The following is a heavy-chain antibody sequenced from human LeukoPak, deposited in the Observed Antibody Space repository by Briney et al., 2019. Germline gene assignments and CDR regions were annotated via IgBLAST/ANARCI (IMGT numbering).Heavy chain of an antibody. CDR1: GFTFRNHG. D-gene: IGHD5-24*01. CDR2: IWYDGGNK. Sequence: PGGSLRLSCAASGFTFRNHGVHWVRQAPGKGLEWVAFIWYDGGNKYYADSVNGRFTISRDNSKNTLFLQMNSLRAEDTAVYYCGRNRGALQYFDYWGQGTLVTVSS. V-gene: IGHV3-33*01. J-gene: IGHJ4*02. CDR3: GRNRGALQYFDY.